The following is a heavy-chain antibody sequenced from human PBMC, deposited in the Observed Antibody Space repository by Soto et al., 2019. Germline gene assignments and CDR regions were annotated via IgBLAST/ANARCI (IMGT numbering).Heavy chain of an antibody. CDR1: GGSISSSSYY. V-gene: IGHV4-39*01. J-gene: IGHJ4*02. D-gene: IGHD1-7*01. CDR3: ARLGTQLELLFADY. CDR2: IYYSGST. Sequence: QLQLQESGPGLVKPSETLSLTCTVSGGSISSSSYYWGWIRQPPGKGLEWIGSIYYSGSTYYNPSPKSRVTISVDTSKNQFSLKLSSVTAADTAVYYCARLGTQLELLFADYWGQGTLVTVSS.